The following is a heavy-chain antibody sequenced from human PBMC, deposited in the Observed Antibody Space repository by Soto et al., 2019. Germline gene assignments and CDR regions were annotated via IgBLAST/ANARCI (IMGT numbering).Heavy chain of an antibody. V-gene: IGHV5-10-1*01. CDR3: ARXRTAELTGGDYYHGMDV. CDR1: GYSFTIYW. Sequence: PGESLKISCKGSGYSFTIYWISWVRQMPGKGLEWMGRIDPSDSYTNYSPSFQGHVTISADKSISTAYLQWSSLKASDTAMYYCARXRTAELTGGDYYHGMDVWGPGTTVTVSS. CDR2: IDPSDSYT. J-gene: IGHJ6*02. D-gene: IGHD7-27*01.